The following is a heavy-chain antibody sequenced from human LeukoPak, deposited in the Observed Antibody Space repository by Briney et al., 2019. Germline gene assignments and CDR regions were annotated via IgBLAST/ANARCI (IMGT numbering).Heavy chain of an antibody. CDR1: GFTFSNYA. D-gene: IGHD6-19*01. Sequence: GGSLRLSCAASGFTFSNYAMSWVRQAPGKGLEWVSSMSGSGGSTYYADSVKGRFTISRDNSKNTLYLQMNSLRAEDTAVYYCARDSAGTDYYYGMDVWGQGTTVTVSS. CDR3: ARDSAGTDYYYGMDV. CDR2: MSGSGGST. V-gene: IGHV3-23*01. J-gene: IGHJ6*02.